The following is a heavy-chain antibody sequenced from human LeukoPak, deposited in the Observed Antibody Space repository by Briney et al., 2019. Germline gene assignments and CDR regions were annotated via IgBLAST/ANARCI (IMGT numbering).Heavy chain of an antibody. V-gene: IGHV1-8*01. D-gene: IGHD6-19*01. CDR3: PRDSSGWYHWFDP. Sequence: ASVKVSCKASGYTFTSYDIHWVRQATGQGLEWMGGMNPNSGNTGYAQKFQGRVTMTRNTSISTAYMELSSLRSEDTAVYYCPRDSSGWYHWFDPWGQGTLVTVSS. CDR2: MNPNSGNT. CDR1: GYTFTSYD. J-gene: IGHJ5*02.